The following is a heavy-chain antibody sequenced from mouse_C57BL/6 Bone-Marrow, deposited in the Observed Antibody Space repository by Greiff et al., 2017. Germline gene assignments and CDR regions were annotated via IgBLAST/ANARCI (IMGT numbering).Heavy chain of an antibody. J-gene: IGHJ3*01. Sequence: VQLQQPGAELVKPGASVKVSCKASGYTFTSYWMHWVKQRPGQGLEWIGRINPSDSDTNYNQKFKGKATLTVDKSSSTAYMQLSSLTSEDSAVYYCARQDDSSSGACLAYWGQGTLVTVSS. D-gene: IGHD1-1*01. CDR1: GYTFTSYW. CDR2: INPSDSDT. V-gene: IGHV1-74*01. CDR3: ARQDDSSSGACLAY.